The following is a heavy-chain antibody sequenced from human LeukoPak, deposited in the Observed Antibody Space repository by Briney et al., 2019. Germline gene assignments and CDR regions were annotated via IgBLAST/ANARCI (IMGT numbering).Heavy chain of an antibody. CDR1: GGTFSSYA. CDR3: ASTGYGAIDY. J-gene: IGHJ4*02. D-gene: IGHD4-17*01. Sequence: SVKVSCKASGGTFSSYAISWVRQAPGQGLEWMGGIIPIFGTANYAQKFQGRVTMTRDTSTSTVYMELSSLRSEDTAVYYCASTGYGAIDYWGQGTLVTVSS. CDR2: IIPIFGTA. V-gene: IGHV1-69*05.